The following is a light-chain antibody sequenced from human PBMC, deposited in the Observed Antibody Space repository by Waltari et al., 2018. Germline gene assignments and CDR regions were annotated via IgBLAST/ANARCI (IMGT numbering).Light chain of an antibody. V-gene: IGLV4-69*01. CDR1: SGHISNV. CDR2: VNSDGSH. CDR3: QTGGHGTWV. J-gene: IGLJ3*02. Sequence: QLVLTQSPSASASLGASVKLPCTLSSGHISNVIAWHQQQPRKGPRYLMKVNSDGSHSKGDEIPDRFSGSSSGAERYLTISSLQSEDEADYYCQTGGHGTWVFGGGTKLTVL.